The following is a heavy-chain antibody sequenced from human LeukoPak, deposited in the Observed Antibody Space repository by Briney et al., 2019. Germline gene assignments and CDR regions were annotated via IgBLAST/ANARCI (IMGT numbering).Heavy chain of an antibody. V-gene: IGHV1-2*02. CDR1: GYTFTGYY. CDR2: INPNSGGT. J-gene: IGHJ4*02. Sequence: ASVKVSCKASGYTFTGYYMHWVRQAPGQGLEWMGWINPNSGGTNYAQKFQGRVTMTRDTSISTAYMELSRLRSDDTAVYYCARMFRYCSSTSYLPYFDYWGQGTLVTVSS. CDR3: ARMFRYCSSTSYLPYFDY. D-gene: IGHD2-2*01.